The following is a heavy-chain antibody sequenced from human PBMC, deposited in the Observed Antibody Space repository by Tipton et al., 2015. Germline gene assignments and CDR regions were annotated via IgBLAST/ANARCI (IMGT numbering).Heavy chain of an antibody. V-gene: IGHV4-39*07. CDR2: VYNSGTT. CDR1: GGSLSTTNSF. CDR3: ACQDYDSLTRDYQTVDY. J-gene: IGHJ4*02. D-gene: IGHD3-9*01. Sequence: TLSLTCTVSGGSLSTTNSFWGWIRQPPGKGLQWLASVYNSGTTYYNASLKSRVTMSRDTSKNQFSLKLTSVTAADTAVYYCACQDYDSLTRDYQTVDYWGQGTLVTVSS.